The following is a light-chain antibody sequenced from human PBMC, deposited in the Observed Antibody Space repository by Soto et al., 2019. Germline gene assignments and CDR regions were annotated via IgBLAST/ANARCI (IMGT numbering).Light chain of an antibody. CDR3: QQYHNWPPIT. J-gene: IGKJ5*01. Sequence: EIVMTQSPATLSVSPGERATLSCRASQSVSSNLAWYQQKPGQAPRLLIYDASTRATGIPARFSGSGAGTDFTLTISSLQSEDFAVYHCQQYHNWPPITFGQGTRLEIK. CDR2: DAS. V-gene: IGKV3-15*01. CDR1: QSVSSN.